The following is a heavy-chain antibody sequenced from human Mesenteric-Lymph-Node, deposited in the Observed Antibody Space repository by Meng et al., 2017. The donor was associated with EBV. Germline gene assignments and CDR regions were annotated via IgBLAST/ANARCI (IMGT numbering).Heavy chain of an antibody. CDR3: ARDREDVTTVFDS. CDR1: GVSISDGYYY. V-gene: IGHV4-39*07. J-gene: IGHJ4*02. D-gene: IGHD4-17*01. CDR2: VNYTGSY. Sequence: LQLQESGPGLVRPAETLSLTCTVSGVSISDGYYYWGWIRRPTGQGLEWIGNVNYTGSYFYNPTLKRRVTITVDTNKNHFSLSLSSVTAADTAIYYCARDREDVTTVFDSWGQGTLVTVSS.